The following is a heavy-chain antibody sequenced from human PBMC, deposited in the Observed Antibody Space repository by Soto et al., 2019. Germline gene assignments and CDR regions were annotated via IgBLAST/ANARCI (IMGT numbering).Heavy chain of an antibody. V-gene: IGHV1-3*01. CDR1: GYTFTNYA. D-gene: IGHD3-22*01. CDR2: INAGNGNT. CDR3: ARGERYYYDSSGYFGFDY. Sequence: ASVKVSCKASGYTFTNYAMHWMRQAPGQRLEWMGWINAGNGNTKYSQKFQGRVTITRDTFASTAYMELSSLRSEDTAVYYCARGERYYYDSSGYFGFDYWGQGTLVTVSS. J-gene: IGHJ4*02.